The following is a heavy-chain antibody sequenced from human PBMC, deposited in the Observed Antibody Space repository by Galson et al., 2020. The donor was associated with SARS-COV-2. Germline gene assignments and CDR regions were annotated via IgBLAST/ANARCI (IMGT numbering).Heavy chain of an antibody. V-gene: IGHV2-70*11. D-gene: IGHD2-15*01. J-gene: IGHJ4*02. Sequence: TLTLTCTFSGFSLSTSGMCVSWIRQPPGKALEWLARIDWDDDKYYSTSLKTRLTISKDTSKNQVVLTMTNMDPVDTATYYCARINLATASPYYFDYWGQGTLVTVSS. CDR3: ARINLATASPYYFDY. CDR2: IDWDDDK. CDR1: GFSLSTSGMC.